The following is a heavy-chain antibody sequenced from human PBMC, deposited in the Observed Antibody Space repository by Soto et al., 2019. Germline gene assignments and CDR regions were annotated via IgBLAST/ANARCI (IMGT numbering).Heavy chain of an antibody. V-gene: IGHV1-3*01. CDR2: INAGNGNT. CDR3: ARDRAYCGGDCYFDY. Sequence: GASVKVSCKASGYTFTSYAMHWVRQAPGQRLEWMGWINAGNGNTKYSQKFQGRVTITRDTSASTAYMELSSLRSEDTAVYYCARDRAYCGGDCYFDYWGQGTLVTVSS. J-gene: IGHJ4*02. D-gene: IGHD2-21*02. CDR1: GYTFTSYA.